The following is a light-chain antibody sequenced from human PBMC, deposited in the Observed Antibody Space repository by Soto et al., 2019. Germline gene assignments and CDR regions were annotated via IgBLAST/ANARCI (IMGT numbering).Light chain of an antibody. CDR2: DDN. J-gene: IGLJ1*01. CDR1: SSNIGGNS. Sequence: QSVMTQPPSVSATPGQRVTISCSGSSSNIGGNSVSWYQQLPGTAHKLLIYDDNKRPSGIPDRFSGSKSGTSATLGITGFQTGDEADYYCGSWDSSLSAYVFGPGTKVTVL. CDR3: GSWDSSLSAYV. V-gene: IGLV1-51*01.